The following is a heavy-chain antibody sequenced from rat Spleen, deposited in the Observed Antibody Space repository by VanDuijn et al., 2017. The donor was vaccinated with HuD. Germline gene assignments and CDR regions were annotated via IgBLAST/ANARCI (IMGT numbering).Heavy chain of an antibody. V-gene: IGHV4-2*01. CDR2: INKDSSTI. D-gene: IGHD1-11*01. CDR1: GFNFNDYW. Sequence: EVKLVESGGGLVQPGRSLKLSCSASGFNFNDYWMGWVRQAPGKGLEWIGGINKDSSTINYTPSLKDKFTISRDNAQNTLYLQMTKLGSEDTAIYYCASRGEGEDNWFAYWGQGTLVTVSS. CDR3: ASRGEGEDNWFAY. J-gene: IGHJ3*01.